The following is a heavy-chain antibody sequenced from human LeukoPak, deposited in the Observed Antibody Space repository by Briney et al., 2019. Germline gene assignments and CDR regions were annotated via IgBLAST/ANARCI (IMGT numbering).Heavy chain of an antibody. J-gene: IGHJ6*03. V-gene: IGHV3-7*01. CDR3: ARDRSFVVVPAAMSRYYYYYMDV. CDR2: IKQDGSEK. CDR1: GFTFSSYW. D-gene: IGHD2-2*01. Sequence: GGSLRLSCAASGFTFSSYWMSWVRQAPGKGLEWVANIKQDGSEKYYVDSVKGRFTISRDNAKNSLYLQMNSLRAEDTAVYYCARDRSFVVVPAAMSRYYYYYMDVWGKGTTVTVSS.